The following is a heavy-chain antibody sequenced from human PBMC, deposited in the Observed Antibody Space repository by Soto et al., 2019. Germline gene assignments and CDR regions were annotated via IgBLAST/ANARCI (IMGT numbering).Heavy chain of an antibody. V-gene: IGHV3-23*01. J-gene: IGHJ6*03. CDR1: GFTFSSYA. CDR2: ISGSGGST. CDR3: AKDLGSKGERNYYMDV. Sequence: GGSLRLSCAASGFTFSSYAMSWVRQAPGKGLEWVSAISGSGGSTYYADSVKGRFTISRDNSKNTLYLQMNSLRAEDTAVYYCAKDLGSKGERNYYMDVWGKGTTVTVSS. D-gene: IGHD3-16*01.